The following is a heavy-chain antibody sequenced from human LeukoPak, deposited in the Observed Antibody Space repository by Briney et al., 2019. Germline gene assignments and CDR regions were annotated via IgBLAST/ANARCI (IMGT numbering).Heavy chain of an antibody. CDR1: GFTFSDYY. V-gene: IGHV3-11*01. J-gene: IGHJ3*02. CDR3: ASGIAAAGTDDAFDI. D-gene: IGHD6-13*01. CDR2: ISSSGSTI. Sequence: GGSLRLSCAASGFTFSDYYMNWIRQAPGKGLEWVSYISSSGSTIYYADSVKGRFTISRDNAKNSLYLQMNSLRAEDTAVYYCASGIAAAGTDDAFDIWGQGTMVTVSS.